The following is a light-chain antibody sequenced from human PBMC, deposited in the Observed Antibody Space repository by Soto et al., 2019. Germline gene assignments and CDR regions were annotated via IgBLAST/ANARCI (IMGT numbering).Light chain of an antibody. V-gene: IGKV3-15*01. CDR1: QSVSSS. J-gene: IGKJ4*01. CDR2: GAS. CDR3: QQRSNWLT. Sequence: IVITKSASTLSLSPGKRATLSCRASQSVSSSLAWYQQKPGQAPRLLIYGASTRATGIPARFSGSGSGTEFTLTISSLQSEDFAVYYCQQRSNWLTFGGGTKVDIK.